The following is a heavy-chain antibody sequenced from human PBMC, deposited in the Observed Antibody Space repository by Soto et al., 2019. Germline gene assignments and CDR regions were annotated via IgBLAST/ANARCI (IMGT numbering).Heavy chain of an antibody. CDR3: ARDFLGVLVPVAMRGRYYYYYGMDF. CDR1: GDSVSSNSAA. D-gene: IGHD2-2*01. CDR2: TYYRSKWYN. Sequence: QSLSLTCAISGDSVSSNSAAWNWIRQSPSRGLEWLGRTYYRSKWYNDYAVSVKSRITIKPDTSKNQFSLQLNSVTHEDTAVYYCARDFLGVLVPVAMRGRYYYYYGMDFWGQGTTVTVSS. V-gene: IGHV6-1*01. J-gene: IGHJ6*02.